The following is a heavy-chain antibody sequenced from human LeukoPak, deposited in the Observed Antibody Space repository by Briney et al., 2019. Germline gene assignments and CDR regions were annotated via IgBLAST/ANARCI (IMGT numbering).Heavy chain of an antibody. Sequence: ASVKVSCKASGYTFTTYGITCVRQAPGQGLEWMGWISAYNGNTNYAQKFQGRVTMTIDTSTSTAYMELRSLKSDDTAVYYCARVWGYYYDSSGYSDFDYWGQGTLVTVSS. CDR3: ARVWGYYYDSSGYSDFDY. CDR2: ISAYNGNT. V-gene: IGHV1-18*01. CDR1: GYTFTTYG. D-gene: IGHD3-22*01. J-gene: IGHJ4*02.